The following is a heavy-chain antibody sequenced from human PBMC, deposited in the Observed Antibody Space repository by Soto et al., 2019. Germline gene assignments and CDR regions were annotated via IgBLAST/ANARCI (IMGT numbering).Heavy chain of an antibody. J-gene: IGHJ6*03. CDR1: GGSFSGYY. D-gene: IGHD6-13*01. Sequence: PSETLSLTCAVYGGSFSGYYWSWIRQPPGKGLEWIGEINHSGSTNYNPSLKSRVTISVDTSKNQFSLKLSSVTAADTAVYYCARGRSSSWAPAKMDVWGKGTTVTVS. CDR3: ARGRSSSWAPAKMDV. CDR2: INHSGST. V-gene: IGHV4-34*01.